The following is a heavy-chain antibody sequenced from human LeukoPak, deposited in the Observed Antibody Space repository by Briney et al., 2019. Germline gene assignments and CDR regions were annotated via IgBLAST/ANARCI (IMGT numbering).Heavy chain of an antibody. J-gene: IGHJ4*02. V-gene: IGHV5-51*01. Sequence: GESLQISCKGSGYSFTSYWIGWVRQMPGKGLEWMGIIYPGDSDTRYSPSFQGQVTISADKSISTAYLQWSSLKASDTAMYYCARALANYDILTGYYIWGQGTLVTVSS. CDR1: GYSFTSYW. D-gene: IGHD3-9*01. CDR3: ARALANYDILTGYYI. CDR2: IYPGDSDT.